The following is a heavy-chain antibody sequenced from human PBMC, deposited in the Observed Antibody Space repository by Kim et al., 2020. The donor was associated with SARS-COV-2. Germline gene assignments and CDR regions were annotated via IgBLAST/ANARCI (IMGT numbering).Heavy chain of an antibody. CDR3: ARVREYSSSWDYYYGMDV. Sequence: SRVTISVDTSKNQFSLKLSSVTAADTAVYYCARVREYSSSWDYYYGMDVWGQGTTVTVSS. J-gene: IGHJ6*02. D-gene: IGHD6-13*01. V-gene: IGHV4-39*01.